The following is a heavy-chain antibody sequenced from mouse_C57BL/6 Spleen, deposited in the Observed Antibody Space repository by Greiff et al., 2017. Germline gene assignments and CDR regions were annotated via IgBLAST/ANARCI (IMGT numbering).Heavy chain of an antibody. J-gene: IGHJ2*01. V-gene: IGHV14-4*01. D-gene: IGHD2-3*01. CDR3: TFYDGSFDY. CDR1: GFNIKDDY. CDR2: IDTENGDT. Sequence: VQLQQSGAELVRPGASVKLSCTASGFNIKDDYMNWVKQRPEQGLEWIGWIDTENGDTEYASKFQGKATITADTSSNTAYLQLSRLTSEDTAVYYCTFYDGSFDYWGQGTTLTVSS.